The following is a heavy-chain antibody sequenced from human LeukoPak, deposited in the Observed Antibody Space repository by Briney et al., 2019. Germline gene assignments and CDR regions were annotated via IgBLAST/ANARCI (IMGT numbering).Heavy chain of an antibody. CDR3: ARDGPPRSPTSGWFDP. J-gene: IGHJ5*02. Sequence: GGSLRLSCAASGFTFSTKWMSWVRQAPGKGLEWVVNIKQDGSEKHYVDAVKGRFTISRDNTKNSLDLQMNSLRAEDTAIYYCARDGPPRSPTSGWFDPWGQGILVTVSS. CDR2: IKQDGSEK. CDR1: GFTFSTKW. V-gene: IGHV3-7*01. D-gene: IGHD2-15*01.